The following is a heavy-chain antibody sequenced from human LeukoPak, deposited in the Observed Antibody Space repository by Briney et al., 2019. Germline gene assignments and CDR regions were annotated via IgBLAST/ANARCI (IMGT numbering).Heavy chain of an antibody. CDR3: ARGLSWFDL. CDR1: GFTFSRYW. D-gene: IGHD2-8*01. Sequence: GGSLRLSCAASGFTFSRYWMSWVRQAPGKGLEWVANIKQDGSEKYYVDSVKGRFTISRDNAKNSLYLQMNSLRAEDTAVYYCARGLSWFDLWGQGTLVTVSS. CDR2: IKQDGSEK. V-gene: IGHV3-7*01. J-gene: IGHJ5*02.